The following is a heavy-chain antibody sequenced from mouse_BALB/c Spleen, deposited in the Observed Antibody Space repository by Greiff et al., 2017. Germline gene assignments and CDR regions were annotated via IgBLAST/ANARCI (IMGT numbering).Heavy chain of an antibody. CDR1: GYSFTSYW. CDR3: ARFYGSSYFAY. CDR2: IDPSDSET. J-gene: IGHJ3*01. V-gene: IGHV1S127*01. D-gene: IGHD1-1*01. Sequence: VQLQQSGPQLVRPGASVKISCKASGYSFTSYWMHWVKQRPGQGLEWIGMIDPSDSETRLNQKFKDKATLTVDKSSSTAYMQLSSPTSEDSAVYYCARFYGSSYFAYWGQGTLVTVSA.